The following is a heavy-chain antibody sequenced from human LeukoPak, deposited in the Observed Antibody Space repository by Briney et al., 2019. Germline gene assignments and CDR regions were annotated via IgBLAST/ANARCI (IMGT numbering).Heavy chain of an antibody. Sequence: GGSLRLSRAASGFTFSNYWMSWVRQAPGKGLEWVANIKEDGSEKNYVDSVKGRFTISRDNAKNSLYLQMNSLRAEDTGVYYCARNKYCSDDNCDGGSKFDYWGQGTLVTVSS. CDR1: GFTFSNYW. J-gene: IGHJ4*02. CDR3: ARNKYCSDDNCDGGSKFDY. D-gene: IGHD2-15*01. CDR2: IKEDGSEK. V-gene: IGHV3-7*01.